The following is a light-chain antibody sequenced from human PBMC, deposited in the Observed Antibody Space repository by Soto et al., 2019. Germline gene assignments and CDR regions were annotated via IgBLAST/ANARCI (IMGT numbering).Light chain of an antibody. V-gene: IGLV2-8*01. CDR2: EVV. CDR3: KSYAGSNTYV. J-gene: IGLJ1*01. Sequence: SVLTQPPSASGSPGQSVTISCTGTKNDIGVYDFVSWYQHHPGKAPRLIIYEVVQRPSGVPDRFSGSKSGNTASLTVSGLQAADEADYFCKSYAGSNTYVFGSGTKVNAL. CDR1: KNDIGVYDF.